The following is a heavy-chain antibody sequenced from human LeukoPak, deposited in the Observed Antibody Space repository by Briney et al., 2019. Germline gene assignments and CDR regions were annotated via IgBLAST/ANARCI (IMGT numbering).Heavy chain of an antibody. CDR2: IYYSGST. CDR3: ARERKLVVVPAAITYYYYMDV. J-gene: IGHJ6*03. Sequence: PSQTLSLTCTVSGGSISSGGYYWSWIRQHPGKGLEWIGYIYYSGSTYYNPSLKSRVTISVDTSKNQFSLKLSSVTAADTAVYYCARERKLVVVPAAITYYYYMDVWGKGTTVTVSS. V-gene: IGHV4-31*03. D-gene: IGHD2-2*01. CDR1: GGSISSGGYY.